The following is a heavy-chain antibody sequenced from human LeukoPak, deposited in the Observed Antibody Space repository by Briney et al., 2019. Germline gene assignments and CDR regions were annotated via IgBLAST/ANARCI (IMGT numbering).Heavy chain of an antibody. CDR2: IYYTGST. Sequence: RTSETPSLTCTVSGGSISTNGFYWGWIRQPPGKVLEWIASIYYTGSTYYNPSLKSRITISVDTSKNQFSLKLSSVTAADTAVYYCARISGDGDMDVWGKGTTLTVSS. CDR1: GGSISTNGFY. CDR3: ARISGDGDMDV. J-gene: IGHJ6*03. V-gene: IGHV4-39*01. D-gene: IGHD2-15*01.